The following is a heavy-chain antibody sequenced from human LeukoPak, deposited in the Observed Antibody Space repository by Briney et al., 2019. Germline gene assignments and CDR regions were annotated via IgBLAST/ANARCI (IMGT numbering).Heavy chain of an antibody. D-gene: IGHD3-16*01. CDR3: AREGGGNYFDY. Sequence: SETLSLTCTVSGGSISSYYWSWIRQPPGKGLEWIGYIYYSGSTNYNPSLKSRVTISVDTSKNQFSLKLSSVTAADTAVYYCAREGGGNYFDYWGQGTLVTVSS. CDR1: GGSISSYY. V-gene: IGHV4-59*01. J-gene: IGHJ4*02. CDR2: IYYSGST.